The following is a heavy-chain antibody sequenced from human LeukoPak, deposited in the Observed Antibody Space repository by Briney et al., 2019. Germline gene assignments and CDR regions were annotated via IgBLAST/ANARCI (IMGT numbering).Heavy chain of an antibody. J-gene: IGHJ4*02. D-gene: IGHD1-26*01. CDR3: AGEVGATSPLDY. CDR1: GGSISSGGYY. CDR2: IYHSGST. Sequence: SETLSLTCTVSGGSISSGGYYWSWIRQPPGKGLEWIGYIYHSGSTYYNPSLKSRVTISVDRSKNQFSLKLSSVTAADTAVYYCAGEVGATSPLDYWGQGTLVTVSS. V-gene: IGHV4-30-2*01.